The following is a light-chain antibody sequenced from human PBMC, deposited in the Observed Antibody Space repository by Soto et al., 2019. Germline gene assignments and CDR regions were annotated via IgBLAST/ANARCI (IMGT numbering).Light chain of an antibody. V-gene: IGKV3-20*01. CDR2: GAS. CDR3: QQYGSSLLFT. Sequence: EIVVTQSPGTLSLSPGERATLSCRASQSVSSSYLAWYQQKPGQAPRLLIYGASSRATGIQDRFGGSGSGTDFTLTISRLEPEDFAVYYCQQYGSSLLFTVGPGTKVDIK. CDR1: QSVSSSY. J-gene: IGKJ3*01.